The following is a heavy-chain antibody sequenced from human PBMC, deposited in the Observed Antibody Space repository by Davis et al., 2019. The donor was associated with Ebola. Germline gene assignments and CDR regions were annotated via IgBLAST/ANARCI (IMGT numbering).Heavy chain of an antibody. CDR1: GYTFTSYG. Sequence: AASVKVSCKASGYTFTSYGISWVRQAPGQGLEWMGWISAYNGNTNYAQKLQGRVTMTTDTSTSKAYMELRSLRSDDTAVYYCARDLYSNYDYYYYGMDVWGQGTTVTVSS. CDR3: ARDLYSNYDYYYYGMDV. V-gene: IGHV1-18*01. CDR2: ISAYNGNT. J-gene: IGHJ6*02. D-gene: IGHD4-11*01.